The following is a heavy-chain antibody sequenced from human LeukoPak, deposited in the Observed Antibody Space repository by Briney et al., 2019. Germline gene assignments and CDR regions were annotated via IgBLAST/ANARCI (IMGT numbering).Heavy chain of an antibody. V-gene: IGHV3-21*01. CDR3: ARAGGITMVRGVIPGDYYYYYMDV. Sequence: GGTLRLSCTASGFTFSSYSMNWVRQAPGKGLEWLSSISSGSTNVYYADSLKGRFTISRDNAKNSLFLQMTSLGAEDTAVYYCARAGGITMVRGVIPGDYYYYYMDVWGKGTTVTISS. D-gene: IGHD3-10*01. J-gene: IGHJ6*03. CDR1: GFTFSSYS. CDR2: ISSGSTNV.